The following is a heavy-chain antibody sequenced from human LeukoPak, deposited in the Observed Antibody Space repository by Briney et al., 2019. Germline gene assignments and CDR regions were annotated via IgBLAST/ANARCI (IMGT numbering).Heavy chain of an antibody. J-gene: IGHJ4*02. D-gene: IGHD3-9*01. Sequence: GASVTVSCKASGCTFTSYVISGVRQPPGQGLEGMGWINASCGNTNNPQKLQGRVTMTTDKSTSTAYLDLRSLRCDATAVYYCARLRYFDFLWYFDYSGEGNLVTVSS. CDR1: GCTFTSYV. CDR2: INASCGNT. V-gene: IGHV1-18*04. CDR3: ARLRYFDFLWYFDY.